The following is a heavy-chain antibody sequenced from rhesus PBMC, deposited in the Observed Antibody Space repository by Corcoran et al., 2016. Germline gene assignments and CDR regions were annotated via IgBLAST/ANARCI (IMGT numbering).Heavy chain of an antibody. J-gene: IGHJ4*01. V-gene: IGHV4-65*01. CDR2: ISGSSGST. Sequence: QVQLQESGPGLVKPSETLSLTCAVSGGSISSSNWWSWIRQPPGQGLEWIGYISGSSGSTYYKPSLKRPVTISTDTSKNQFALKLSSVTAADTAVYYCARATREGSSGWYEYYFDYWGQGVLVTVSS. D-gene: IGHD6-31*01. CDR1: GGSISSSNW. CDR3: ARATREGSSGWYEYYFDY.